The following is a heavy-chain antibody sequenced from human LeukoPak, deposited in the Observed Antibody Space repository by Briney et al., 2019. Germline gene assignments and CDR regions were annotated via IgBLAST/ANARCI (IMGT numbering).Heavy chain of an antibody. D-gene: IGHD4-23*01. CDR2: ISAYNGNT. CDR3: ARAMTTVADY. Sequence: GASVKVSCKASGYTFTSYGISWVRQAPGQGLEWMGWISAYNGNTNYAQKLQGRVTMTRNTSISTAYMELSSLRSEDTAVYYCARAMTTVADYWGQGTLVTVSS. V-gene: IGHV1-18*01. J-gene: IGHJ4*02. CDR1: GYTFTSYG.